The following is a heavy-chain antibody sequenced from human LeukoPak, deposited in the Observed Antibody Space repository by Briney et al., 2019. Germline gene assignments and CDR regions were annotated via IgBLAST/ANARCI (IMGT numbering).Heavy chain of an antibody. CDR1: GLTFSSYW. D-gene: IGHD2-2*01. J-gene: IGHJ6*02. CDR3: ARDLSVVVPAARAYYYYGMDV. Sequence: PGGSLRLSCAASGLTFSSYWLHWVRHAPGKGLVWVSRINSDGSSTRYAEFVKGRFTISRDNAKHTLYHQMNSHRAEDTAVYYCARDLSVVVPAARAYYYYGMDVWGQGTTVTVSS. V-gene: IGHV3-74*01. CDR2: INSDGSST.